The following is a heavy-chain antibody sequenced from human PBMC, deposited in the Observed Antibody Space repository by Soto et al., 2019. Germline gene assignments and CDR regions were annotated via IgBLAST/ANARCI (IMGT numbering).Heavy chain of an antibody. CDR1: GFTFDDYA. Sequence: GGSLRLCCAASGFTFDDYAMHWVRQAPGKGLEWVSGISWNGGSIGYADSVKGRFTISRDNAKNSLYLQMNSLRAEDTALYYCAKDSGSGWYSSFDYWGQGTLVTVSS. CDR2: ISWNGGSI. CDR3: AKDSGSGWYSSFDY. D-gene: IGHD6-19*01. V-gene: IGHV3-9*01. J-gene: IGHJ4*02.